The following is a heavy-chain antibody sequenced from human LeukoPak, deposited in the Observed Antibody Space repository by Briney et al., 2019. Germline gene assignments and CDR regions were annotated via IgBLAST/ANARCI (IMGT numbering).Heavy chain of an antibody. Sequence: GGSLRLSCAASGITFSNYVMHWVRQAPGKGLEWVAVISYDGSNKYYADSVKGRFNISRDNSKNTLYLQMNSLRAEDTAVYYCARDQWGAQYYYYGMDVWGQGTTVTVSS. D-gene: IGHD1-26*01. CDR1: GITFSNYV. V-gene: IGHV3-30-3*01. CDR3: ARDQWGAQYYYYGMDV. J-gene: IGHJ6*02. CDR2: ISYDGSNK.